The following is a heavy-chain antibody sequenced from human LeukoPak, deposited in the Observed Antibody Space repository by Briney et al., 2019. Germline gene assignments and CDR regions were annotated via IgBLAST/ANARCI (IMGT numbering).Heavy chain of an antibody. Sequence: GESLKTSCKGSGYSFTSYWIGWARQMPGKGLEWMGIIYPGDSDTRYSPSFQGQVTISADKSISTAYLQWSSLKASDTAMYYCARLTYDILTGHSDAFDIWGQGTMVTVSS. J-gene: IGHJ3*02. V-gene: IGHV5-51*01. D-gene: IGHD3-9*01. CDR2: IYPGDSDT. CDR1: GYSFTSYW. CDR3: ARLTYDILTGHSDAFDI.